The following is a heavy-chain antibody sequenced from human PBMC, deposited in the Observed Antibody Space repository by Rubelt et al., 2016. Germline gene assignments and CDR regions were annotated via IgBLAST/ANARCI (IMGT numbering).Heavy chain of an antibody. CDR1: GGSITSTSYF. D-gene: IGHD6-6*01. J-gene: IGHJ4*02. CDR3: ARLIARYSTSSPVDC. CDR2: IYHSGST. V-gene: IGHV4-39*07. Sequence: QLLLQESGPGLVKPSETLSLTCTASGGSITSTSYFWGWIRQPPGKGLEWIGCIYHSGSTYHNPSLLIRVTMSADTSKNQFSLGLGSLTAADTAVYYGARLIARYSTSSPVDCWGQGTLVTVSS.